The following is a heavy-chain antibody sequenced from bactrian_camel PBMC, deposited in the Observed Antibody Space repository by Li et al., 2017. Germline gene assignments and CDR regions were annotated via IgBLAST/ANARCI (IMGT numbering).Heavy chain of an antibody. CDR2: ISGGGSAT. J-gene: IGHJ4*01. D-gene: IGHD2*01. CDR1: GFTISTDD. Sequence: VQLVESGGGLVQPGGSLILSCVASGFTISTDDRSWVRQVPGKGLEWVSAISGGGSATYYVDSVRGRFTISRDNAENTLNLQLNSLKTEDTSMYYCTNRYYNRYDWSYWGQGTQVTVS. V-gene: IGHV3S40*01. CDR3: TNRYYNRYDWSY.